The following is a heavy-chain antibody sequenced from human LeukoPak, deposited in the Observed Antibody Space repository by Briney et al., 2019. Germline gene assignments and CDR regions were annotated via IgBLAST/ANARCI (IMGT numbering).Heavy chain of an antibody. CDR3: ARDRYQYSSSWNFDY. V-gene: IGHV1-2*02. CDR1: GYTFTGYY. D-gene: IGHD6-13*01. CDR2: INPNSGGT. J-gene: IGHJ4*02. Sequence: ASVKVSCKASGYTFTGYYMHWVRQAPGQGLEWMGWINPNSGGTNYAQKFQGRVTMTRDTSMSTAYMELSRLRSDDTAVYYCARDRYQYSSSWNFDYWGQGTLVTVSS.